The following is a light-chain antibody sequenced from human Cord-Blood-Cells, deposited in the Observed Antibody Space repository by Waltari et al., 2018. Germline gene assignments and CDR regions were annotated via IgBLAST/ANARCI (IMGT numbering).Light chain of an antibody. V-gene: IGLV2-11*01. J-gene: IGLJ1*01. CDR3: CSYAGSYTSLYV. CDR1: SRDVGGYNY. CDR2: DVS. Sequence: SVTISCPGTSRDVGGYNYVSWYQQHPGKAPKLMIYDVSKRPSGVPDRFSGSKSGNTASLTIPGLQAEDEADYYCCSYAGSYTSLYVFGPGTKVTVL.